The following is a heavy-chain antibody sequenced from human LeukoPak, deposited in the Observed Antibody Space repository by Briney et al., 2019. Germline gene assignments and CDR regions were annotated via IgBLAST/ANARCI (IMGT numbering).Heavy chain of an antibody. CDR1: GGSFSGYY. V-gene: IGHV4-34*01. J-gene: IGHJ6*02. CDR2: INHSGST. CDR3: ACTPTLDYYYGMDV. Sequence: SETLSLTCAVYGGSFSGYYWSWIRQPPGKGLEWIGEINHSGSTNYNPSLKSRVTISVDRSKNQFSLKLSSVTAADTAVYYCACTPTLDYYYGMDVWGQGTTVTVSS.